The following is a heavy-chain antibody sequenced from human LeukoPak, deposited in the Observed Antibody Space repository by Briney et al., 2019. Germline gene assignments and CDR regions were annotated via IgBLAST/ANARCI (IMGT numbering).Heavy chain of an antibody. CDR3: ARDPYSGGYGDYYYYYMDV. CDR2: ITSSSSYI. CDR1: GFTFSSYN. V-gene: IGHV3-21*01. J-gene: IGHJ6*03. D-gene: IGHD1-26*01. Sequence: GGSLRLSCAASGFTFSSYNMNWVRQAPGKGLEWVSSITSSSSYIYYADSVKGRFTISRDNAKNSLYLQINSLRAVDTAVYYCARDPYSGGYGDYYYYYMDVWGKGTTVTISS.